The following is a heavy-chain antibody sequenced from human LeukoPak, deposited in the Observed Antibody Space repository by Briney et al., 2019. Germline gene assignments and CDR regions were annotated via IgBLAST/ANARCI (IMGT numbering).Heavy chain of an antibody. Sequence: GGSLRLSCAASGFTVSSNYMSWVRQAPGKGLELVSVIYSGGSTDYADSVKGRFTISRDTSKNTLYLQMNSLRVEDTAVYYCARSSHYDILTGYSEEDAFDIWGQGTMVTVSS. V-gene: IGHV3-53*01. CDR1: GFTVSSNY. D-gene: IGHD3-9*01. CDR3: ARSSHYDILTGYSEEDAFDI. J-gene: IGHJ3*02. CDR2: IYSGGST.